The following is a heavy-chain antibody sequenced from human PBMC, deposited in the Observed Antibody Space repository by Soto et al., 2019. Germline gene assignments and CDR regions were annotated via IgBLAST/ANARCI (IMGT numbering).Heavy chain of an antibody. CDR3: ARKNDVSRGSFYYCGLDV. V-gene: IGHV4-31*03. CDR2: IYRRGNA. CDR1: GGSISSGGYY. D-gene: IGHD1-1*01. J-gene: IGHJ6*04. Sequence: QMQLQESGPGLVKPSQTLSLTCTVSGGSISSGGYYWSWIRQLPGKGLEWMGYIYRRGNAYYNPTLEGRMTITVDTSKNQCSLKLSSVTAADTAVYFCARKNDVSRGSFYYCGLDVWGNGTRVAVSP.